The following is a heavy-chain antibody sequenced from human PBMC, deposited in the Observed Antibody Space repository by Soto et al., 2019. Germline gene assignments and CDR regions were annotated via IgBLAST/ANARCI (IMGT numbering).Heavy chain of an antibody. CDR2: ISYDGSNK. V-gene: IGHV3-30*18. CDR3: AKDLRRDYATDV. Sequence: QVQLVESGGGVVQPGRSLRLSCAASGFTFSSYGMHWVRQVPGKGLEWVAVISYDGSNKYYADSVKGRFTISRDNSKNTLYLQMNSLRAEDTAVYYCAKDLRRDYATDVWGQETTVTVSS. CDR1: GFTFSSYG. J-gene: IGHJ6*02.